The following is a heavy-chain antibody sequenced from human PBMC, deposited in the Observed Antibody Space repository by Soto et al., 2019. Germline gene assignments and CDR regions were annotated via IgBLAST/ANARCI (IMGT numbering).Heavy chain of an antibody. CDR3: ASDSGGQSLGE. J-gene: IGHJ4*02. CDR1: GFTFSSFW. V-gene: IGHV3-74*01. D-gene: IGHD3-10*01. CDR2: INYDGTTT. Sequence: EVQLVESGGGLVQPGGSLRLSCVTSGFTFSSFWMHWVRQVPGKGLVWVSRINYDGTTTNYADSVKGRFTISRDKAKSTVYMEMNSLRADDTPVYHCASDSGGQSLGEGGQGTLVTVSS.